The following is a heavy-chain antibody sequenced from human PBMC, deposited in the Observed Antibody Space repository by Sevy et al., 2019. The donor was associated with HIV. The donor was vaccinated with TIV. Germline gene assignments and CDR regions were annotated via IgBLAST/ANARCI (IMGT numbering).Heavy chain of an antibody. Sequence: GGSLRLSCAASGFTFSSYWMHWVRQAPGKGLVWVSRINSDGSSTSYADSVKGRFTISRDNAKNTLYLQMNSLRAEDTAVYYCARDALSYSSSWSDGYMDVWGKGTTVTVSS. D-gene: IGHD6-13*01. V-gene: IGHV3-74*01. CDR1: GFTFSSYW. J-gene: IGHJ6*03. CDR2: INSDGSST. CDR3: ARDALSYSSSWSDGYMDV.